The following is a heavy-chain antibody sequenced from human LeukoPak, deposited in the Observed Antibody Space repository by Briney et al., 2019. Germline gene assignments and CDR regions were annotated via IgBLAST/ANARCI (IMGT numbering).Heavy chain of an antibody. Sequence: SETLSLTCTVSGGSISSGGYYWSWIRQHPGKGLEWIGYIYYSGSTYYNPSLKSRVTISVGTSKNQFSLKLSSVTAADTAVYYCAREVSRHYARQAGDYFDYWGQGTLVTVSS. CDR2: IYYSGST. CDR3: AREVSRHYARQAGDYFDY. J-gene: IGHJ4*02. V-gene: IGHV4-31*03. D-gene: IGHD4-17*01. CDR1: GGSISSGGYY.